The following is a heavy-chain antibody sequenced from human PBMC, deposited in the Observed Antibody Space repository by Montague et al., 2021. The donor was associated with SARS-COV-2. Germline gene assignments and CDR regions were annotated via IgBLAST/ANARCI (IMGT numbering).Heavy chain of an antibody. Sequence: PALVKPTQTLTLTCTFSGFSLRSDDEGVAWIRQSPGQALEWLAVIYWNGDKRYSPSLQRRLTITKDTSKNQVVLTMANMDPVDTATYYCAHYTLFIVGAYDYWGQGTLVTVSS. J-gene: IGHJ4*02. CDR3: AHYTLFIVGAYDY. V-gene: IGHV2-5*01. D-gene: IGHD1-26*01. CDR2: IYWNGDK. CDR1: GFSLRSDDEG.